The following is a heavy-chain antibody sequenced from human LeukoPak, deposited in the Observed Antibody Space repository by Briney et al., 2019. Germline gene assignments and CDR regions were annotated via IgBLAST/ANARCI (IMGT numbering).Heavy chain of an antibody. CDR3: ARENYYDGSGSPSASAPVDH. Sequence: GASVQVSCKTSGYIFAHNGISWVRQAPGQWPELMGGTSAYNGDTNYAQNFQGRVTMSRDTSTSTVYMELRSLRSDDTAVYYCARENYYDGSGSPSASAPVDHWGQGTLVTVSS. D-gene: IGHD3-22*01. J-gene: IGHJ4*02. CDR2: TSAYNGDT. CDR1: GYIFAHNG. V-gene: IGHV1-18*01.